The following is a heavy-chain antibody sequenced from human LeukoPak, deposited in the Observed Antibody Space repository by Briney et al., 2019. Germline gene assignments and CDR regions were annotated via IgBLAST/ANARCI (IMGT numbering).Heavy chain of an antibody. CDR3: ARNNRPTVTTPSWFDP. D-gene: IGHD4-17*01. Sequence: SVTVSCKASGGTFSSYAISWVRQAPGQGLEWMGGIIPIFGTANYAQKFQGRVTITADESTSTAYMELSSLRSEDTAVYYCARNNRPTVTTPSWFDPWGQGTLVTVSS. CDR2: IIPIFGTA. CDR1: GGTFSSYA. J-gene: IGHJ5*02. V-gene: IGHV1-69*01.